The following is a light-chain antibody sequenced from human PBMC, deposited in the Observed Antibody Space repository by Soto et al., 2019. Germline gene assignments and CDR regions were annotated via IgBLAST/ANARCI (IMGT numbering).Light chain of an antibody. V-gene: IGKV2-28*01. J-gene: IGKJ4*01. CDR1: QSLLHSNGYNY. Sequence: DIVMTQSPLSLPVTPGEPASISCRSSQSLLHSNGYNYLDWYLQKPGQSPQLLIYLGSNRASGVPDRFSGSGSGTDFTLKISSVEAEDVGVYYCMQALQTPLTFGGGTKVDI. CDR3: MQALQTPLT. CDR2: LGS.